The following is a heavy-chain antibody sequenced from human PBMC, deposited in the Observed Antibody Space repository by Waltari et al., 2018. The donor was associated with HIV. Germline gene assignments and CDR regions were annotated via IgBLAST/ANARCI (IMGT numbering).Heavy chain of an antibody. CDR3: AKLLFGVVKYQNLFDY. CDR2: ISRDGNNE. Sequence: QVQLVESGGGVVHPGGSLRLSCAASGFRFSTYGMHWVRKAPGKGLEWMAFISRDGNNEYSADSVKGRFTVSRDNSRNTLHLLMDSLRVEDTAIYYCAKLLFGVVKYQNLFDYWAQGTLVTVSS. CDR1: GFRFSTYG. V-gene: IGHV3-30*18. J-gene: IGHJ4*02. D-gene: IGHD3-3*01.